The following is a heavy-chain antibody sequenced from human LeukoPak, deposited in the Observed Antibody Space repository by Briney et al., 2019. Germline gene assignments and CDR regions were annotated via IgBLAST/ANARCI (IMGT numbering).Heavy chain of an antibody. D-gene: IGHD6-25*01. CDR2: INPRGGST. CDR3: ARVGVTAATADY. V-gene: IGHV1-46*01. J-gene: IGHJ4*02. CDR1: GYTFTSYY. Sequence: ASVKVSCKASGYTFTSYYMHWMRQAPGQGPEWMGIINPRGGSTDYSQKFQDRVTMSSDTSTSTVYMELSSLRSEDTAVYFCARVGVTAATADYGGQGTLVTVSS.